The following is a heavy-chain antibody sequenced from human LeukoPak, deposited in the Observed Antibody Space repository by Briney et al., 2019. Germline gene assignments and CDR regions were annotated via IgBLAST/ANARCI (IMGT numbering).Heavy chain of an antibody. Sequence: SETLSLTCTVSGGSISSYYWSWIRQPPGKGLEWIGYIYYSGSTNYNPSPKSRVTISVDKSKNQFSLKLSSVTAEDTAVYYCARSGTIFGVVIDRRYYFDYWGQGTLVTVSS. CDR1: GGSISSYY. J-gene: IGHJ4*02. V-gene: IGHV4-59*12. CDR2: IYYSGST. D-gene: IGHD3-3*01. CDR3: ARSGTIFGVVIDRRYYFDY.